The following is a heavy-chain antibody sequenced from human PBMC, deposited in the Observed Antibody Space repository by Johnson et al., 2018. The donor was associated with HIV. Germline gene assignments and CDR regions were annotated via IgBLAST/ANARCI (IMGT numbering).Heavy chain of an antibody. J-gene: IGHJ3*02. CDR2: ISYDGSNK. V-gene: IGHV3-30*04. CDR3: ARQPDNFWSRDAFDI. CDR1: GFTFSSYT. Sequence: QEQLVESGGGVVQPGRSLRLSCAASGFTFSSYTIHWVRQAPGKGLEWVAFISYDGSNKYYADSVKGRFTISRDNSKKTLYLKMNSLKVEDTAVYYWARQPDNFWSRDAFDIWGQGTMVTVSS. D-gene: IGHD3-3*01.